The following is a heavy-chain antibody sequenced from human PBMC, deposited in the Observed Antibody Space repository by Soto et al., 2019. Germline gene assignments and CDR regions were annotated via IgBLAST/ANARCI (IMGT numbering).Heavy chain of an antibody. J-gene: IGHJ4*02. Sequence: PSFQGQVTISADKSISTAYLQWSSLKASDTAMYYCARLATFAECDYWGQGTLVTVSS. D-gene: IGHD3-16*01. CDR3: ARLATFAECDY. V-gene: IGHV5-51*01.